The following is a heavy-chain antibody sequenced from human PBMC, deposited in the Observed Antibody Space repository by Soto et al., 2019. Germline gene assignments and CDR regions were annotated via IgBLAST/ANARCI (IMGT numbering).Heavy chain of an antibody. CDR2: IIPILGIA. CDR3: ARDAGIVVVPAAIAANWFDP. D-gene: IGHD2-2*01. Sequence: QVQLVQSGAEVKKPGSSVKVSCKASGGTFSSYTISWVRQAPGQGLEWMGRIIPILGIANYAQKFQGRVTITADKSTSTAHMELSSLRSEDTAVYYCARDAGIVVVPAAIAANWFDPWGQGTLVTVSS. J-gene: IGHJ5*02. V-gene: IGHV1-69*08. CDR1: GGTFSSYT.